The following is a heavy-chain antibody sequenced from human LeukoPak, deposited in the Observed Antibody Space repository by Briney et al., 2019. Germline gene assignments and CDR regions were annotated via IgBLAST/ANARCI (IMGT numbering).Heavy chain of an antibody. CDR2: ISSSSGTI. CDR1: GFTFSSYS. D-gene: IGHD3-22*01. Sequence: GGSLRLSCAASGFTFSSYSMNWVRQAPGKGLEWVSYISSSSGTIYYADSVKGRFTISRDNAKNSLYLQMNSLRAEDTAVYYCARVLHKRNYDSTTYYGYWGQGTLVTASS. J-gene: IGHJ4*02. V-gene: IGHV3-48*01. CDR3: ARVLHKRNYDSTTYYGY.